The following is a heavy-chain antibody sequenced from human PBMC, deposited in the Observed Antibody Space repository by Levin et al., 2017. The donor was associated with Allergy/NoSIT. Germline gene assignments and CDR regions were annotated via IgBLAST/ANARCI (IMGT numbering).Heavy chain of an antibody. J-gene: IGHJ4*02. D-gene: IGHD3-22*01. CDR2: ISPNSNYI. CDR3: ARSGSPDY. CDR1: GFTFSDYS. Sequence: PGGSLRLSCAASGFTFSDYSMNWVRQAPGKGLEWVSSISPNSNYIYYADSLKGRFTISRDNAKSSVFLQMNSLRAEDTGLYYCARSGSPDYWGQGTLVTVSS. V-gene: IGHV3-21*01.